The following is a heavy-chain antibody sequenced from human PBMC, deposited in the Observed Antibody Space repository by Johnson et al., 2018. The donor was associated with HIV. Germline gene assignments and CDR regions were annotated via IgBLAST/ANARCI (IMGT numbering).Heavy chain of an antibody. Sequence: VQLVESGGGLVQPGGSLRLSCVGSGFTFSTNWMHWVRQAPGKGLVWVSRINSDGSSTSYADSVKGRFTISRDNAKNTLYLQMDSLRAEDTAVYYCARVQLLADDVFNIWGQGTMVTVSS. D-gene: IGHD3-10*01. J-gene: IGHJ3*02. CDR1: GFTFSTNW. CDR2: INSDGSST. CDR3: ARVQLLADDVFNI. V-gene: IGHV3-74*02.